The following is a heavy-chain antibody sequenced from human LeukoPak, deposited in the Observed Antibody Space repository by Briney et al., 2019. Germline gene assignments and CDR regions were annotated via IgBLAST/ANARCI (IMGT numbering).Heavy chain of an antibody. V-gene: IGHV3-23*01. J-gene: IGHJ4*02. Sequence: SGGSLRLSCAASGFTFSSYAMSWVRQAPGKGLEWVSAISGSGGSTYYADSVKGRFTISRDNSKNTLYLHMNSLRAEDTAVYYCAKDQGTAMDLFDYWGQGTLVTVSS. CDR1: GFTFSSYA. D-gene: IGHD5-18*01. CDR2: ISGSGGST. CDR3: AKDQGTAMDLFDY.